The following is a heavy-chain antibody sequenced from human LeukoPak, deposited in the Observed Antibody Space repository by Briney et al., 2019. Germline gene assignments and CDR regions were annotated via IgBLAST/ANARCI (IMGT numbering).Heavy chain of an antibody. CDR3: ARDFCYGSGSCFPEC. Sequence: GGSLRLSCAASGFTFSSYGMHWVRQAPGKGLEWVAFIRYDGSNKYYADSVKGRFTISRDNSKNTLYLQMNSLRAEDTAVYYCARDFCYGSGSCFPECWGQGTLVTVSS. J-gene: IGHJ4*02. CDR2: IRYDGSNK. D-gene: IGHD3-10*01. CDR1: GFTFSSYG. V-gene: IGHV3-30*02.